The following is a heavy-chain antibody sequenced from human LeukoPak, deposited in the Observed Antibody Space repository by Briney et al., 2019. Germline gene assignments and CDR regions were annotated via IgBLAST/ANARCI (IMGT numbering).Heavy chain of an antibody. Sequence: ASVTVSCKASGYTFNDFYVHWVRQAPGRGLEWMGWINPKIADTIYAQSVRGRVTMTRDTSITTAYLELSSLRSDDTAVYYCARSLPYDNRNPHIDHWGQGTLITVSS. V-gene: IGHV1-2*02. J-gene: IGHJ4*02. CDR1: GYTFNDFY. D-gene: IGHD3-22*01. CDR2: INPKIADT. CDR3: ARSLPYDNRNPHIDH.